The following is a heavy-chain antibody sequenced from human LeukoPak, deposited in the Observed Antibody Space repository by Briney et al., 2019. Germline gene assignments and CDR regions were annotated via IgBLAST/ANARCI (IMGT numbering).Heavy chain of an antibody. D-gene: IGHD2-15*01. J-gene: IGHJ4*02. Sequence: PGGSLRLSCAASGFTFSSYAMHWVRQAPGKGLEWVAVISYDGSNKYYADSVKGRFTISRDNSKNTLYLQMNSLRAEDTAVYYCAKDCRGGSCYYGGDYWGQGTLVTVSS. CDR2: ISYDGSNK. CDR3: AKDCRGGSCYYGGDY. CDR1: GFTFSSYA. V-gene: IGHV3-30*04.